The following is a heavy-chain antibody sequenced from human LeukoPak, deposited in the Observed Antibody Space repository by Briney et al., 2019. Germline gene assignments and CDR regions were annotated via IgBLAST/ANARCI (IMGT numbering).Heavy chain of an antibody. CDR2: INPHSGGT. V-gene: IGHV1-2*02. Sequence: ASVKVSCKASRYSFTGYYMHSVRQAPGQGLEWMGWINPHSGGTNYAQKFQGRVTMTRDTSISTVYMEPTSLTSDDAAVYFCATEGGPGLDFWGQGTLVTVSS. J-gene: IGHJ4*02. CDR3: ATEGGPGLDF. D-gene: IGHD1-14*01. CDR1: RYSFTGYY.